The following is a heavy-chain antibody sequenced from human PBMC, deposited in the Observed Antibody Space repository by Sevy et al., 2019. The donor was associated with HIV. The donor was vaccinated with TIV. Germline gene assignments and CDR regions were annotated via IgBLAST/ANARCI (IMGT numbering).Heavy chain of an antibody. CDR1: VFTFSTYW. Sequence: GGSLRLSCVASVFTFSTYWMSWFRQAPGKGLEWVANINEDGTEKFYVDSVKGRFTMSRDNAKNSLYLQMNSLRAEDAAVYYCARDNATVSRRGLRYYYYGTDVWGQGTTVTVSS. CDR3: ARDNATVSRRGLRYYYYGTDV. D-gene: IGHD2-2*01. J-gene: IGHJ6*02. CDR2: INEDGTEK. V-gene: IGHV3-7*01.